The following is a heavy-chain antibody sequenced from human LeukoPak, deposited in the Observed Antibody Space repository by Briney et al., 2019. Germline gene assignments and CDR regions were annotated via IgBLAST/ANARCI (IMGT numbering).Heavy chain of an antibody. Sequence: GGSLRLSCAGSGFTFSNAWMNWVRQAPGKGLEWVGRIKSKTDGGTTEYAAPVKGRFTISRDDSKNTLYLQMNSLKTEDTAVYYCSTARDPGYYPDYWGQGTLVTVSS. D-gene: IGHD3-9*01. CDR3: STARDPGYYPDY. V-gene: IGHV3-15*01. J-gene: IGHJ4*02. CDR1: GFTFSNAW. CDR2: IKSKTDGGTT.